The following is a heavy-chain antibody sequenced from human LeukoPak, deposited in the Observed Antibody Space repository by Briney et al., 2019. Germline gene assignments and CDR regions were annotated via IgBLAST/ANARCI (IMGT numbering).Heavy chain of an antibody. CDR2: ISSSSYI. D-gene: IGHD6-6*01. J-gene: IGHJ6*03. CDR3: ARGAPRGAARPGWKHMDV. Sequence: GGSLRLSCAASGFTFSSYSMNWVRQAPGKGLEWVSSISSSSYIYYADSVKGRFTISRDNAKNSLYLQMNSLRAEDTAVYYCARGAPRGAARPGWKHMDVWGKGTTVTVSS. CDR1: GFTFSSYS. V-gene: IGHV3-21*01.